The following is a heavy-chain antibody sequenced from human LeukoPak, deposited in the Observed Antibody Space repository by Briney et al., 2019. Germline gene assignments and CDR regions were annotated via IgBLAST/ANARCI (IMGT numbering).Heavy chain of an antibody. Sequence: PLESLSLTCTVSGGSVSSGSSCWGWIRQPPGKGLEWIGYIFYSGSTNYNSSLKSRVTISVDTSKNQFSLKLSSVTAAGTAVYYCARHSYGDLNYGGEGTLVTVSS. D-gene: IGHD4-17*01. V-gene: IGHV4-61*01. J-gene: IGHJ4*02. CDR2: IFYSGST. CDR3: ARHSYGDLNY. CDR1: GGSVSSGSSC.